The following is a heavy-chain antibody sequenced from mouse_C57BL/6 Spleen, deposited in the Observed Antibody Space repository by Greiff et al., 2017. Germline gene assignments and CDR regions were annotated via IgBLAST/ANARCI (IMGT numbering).Heavy chain of an antibody. CDR2: IWSDGST. CDR1: GFSLTSYG. J-gene: IGHJ4*01. D-gene: IGHD2-4*01. CDR3: AVSTMITTPYAMDY. V-gene: IGHV2-6*03. Sequence: VKLQESGPGLVAPSQSLSITCTVSGFSLTSYGVHWVRQPPGKGLEWLVVIWSDGSTTYNSALKSRLSISTDNSKSQVFLKMNSLQTDDTAMYYCAVSTMITTPYAMDYWGQGTSVTVSS.